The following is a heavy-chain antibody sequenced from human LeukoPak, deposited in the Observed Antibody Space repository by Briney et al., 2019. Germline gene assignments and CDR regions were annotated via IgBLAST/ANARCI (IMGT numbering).Heavy chain of an antibody. CDR3: ARDRNWDFDY. CDR2: ISSSSNTI. V-gene: IGHV3-48*01. J-gene: IGHJ4*02. CDR1: GFTFSSYS. D-gene: IGHD7-27*01. Sequence: AGGSLRLSCAASGFTFSSYSMSWVRQAPGKGLEWVSYISSSSNTIYYADSVKGRFTISRDNAKNSLYLQMDSLRAEDTAVYYCARDRNWDFDYWGQGILVTVSS.